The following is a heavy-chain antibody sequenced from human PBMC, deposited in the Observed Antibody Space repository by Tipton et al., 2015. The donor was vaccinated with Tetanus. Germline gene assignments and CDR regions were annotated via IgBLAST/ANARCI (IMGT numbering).Heavy chain of an antibody. CDR1: GGSVRSGWHY. V-gene: IGHV4-61*01. Sequence: TLSLTCTVSGGSVRSGWHYWSWIRQPPGKGLEWIGYISDGGRTNYNPSLKSRLTISVDTSKNQFSLTLNSVTAADTAFYYCARGNNDFPKKGPFDYWGQGTLVTVSS. J-gene: IGHJ4*02. CDR3: ARGNNDFPKKGPFDY. CDR2: ISDGGRT. D-gene: IGHD3-3*01.